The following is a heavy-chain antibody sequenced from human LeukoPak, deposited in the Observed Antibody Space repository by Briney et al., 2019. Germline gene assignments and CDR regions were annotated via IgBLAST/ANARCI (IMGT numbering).Heavy chain of an antibody. CDR2: IYYSGST. D-gene: IGHD5-24*01. J-gene: IGHJ3*02. CDR1: GDSISGNY. CDR3: ARWGHGYNSVDAFDI. Sequence: SETLSLTCTVSGDSISGNYWTWIRQPPGKGLEWIGYIYYSGSTNYNASLKSRVTISVDTSKNQFSLKLSSVTAADTAVYYCARWGHGYNSVDAFDIWGQGVMVTVSS. V-gene: IGHV4-59*08.